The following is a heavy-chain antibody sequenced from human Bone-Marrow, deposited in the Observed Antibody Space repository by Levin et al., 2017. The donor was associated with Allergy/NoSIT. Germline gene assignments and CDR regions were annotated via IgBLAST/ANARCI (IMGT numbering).Heavy chain of an antibody. CDR2: IYHTGST. CDR3: TKKKSGWEPFEI. D-gene: IGHD4-23*01. CDR1: GYSISSDNW. V-gene: IGHV4-28*01. J-gene: IGHJ3*02. Sequence: PSETLSLTCAVSGYSISSDNWWGWIRQPPGKGLEWIGYIYHTGSTYKSAFLESRITMSIDTSKNQFSLKLSSVTAVDTAVYYCTKKKSGWEPFEIWGQGTMVTVSS.